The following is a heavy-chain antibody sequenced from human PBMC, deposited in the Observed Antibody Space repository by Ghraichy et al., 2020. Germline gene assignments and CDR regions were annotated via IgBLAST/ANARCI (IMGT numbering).Heavy chain of an antibody. CDR1: GFTFSSYW. Sequence: GGSLRLSCAASGFTFSSYWMSWVRQAPGKGLEWVANIKKDGSEKYYVDSVKGRFTISRDNAKNSLYLQMNSLRAEDTAVYYCASLPLGQIFGVVTSYYFDYWGQGTLVTVSS. J-gene: IGHJ4*02. CDR3: ASLPLGQIFGVVTSYYFDY. CDR2: IKKDGSEK. V-gene: IGHV3-7*01. D-gene: IGHD3-3*01.